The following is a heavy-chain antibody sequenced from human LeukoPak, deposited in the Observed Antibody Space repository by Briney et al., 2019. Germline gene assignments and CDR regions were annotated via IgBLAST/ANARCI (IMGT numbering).Heavy chain of an antibody. Sequence: GGSLRLSCAASGFTFSSYWMSWVRQAPGKGLEWVANIKQDGSEKYYVDSVKGRFTISRDNAKNSLYLQMNSLRAEDTAVYYCARGKSSKSGEQQLPRPRHYYYYYMDVWGKGTTVTVSS. CDR3: ARGKSSKSGEQQLPRPRHYYYYYMDV. J-gene: IGHJ6*03. D-gene: IGHD6-13*01. CDR1: GFTFSSYW. V-gene: IGHV3-7*01. CDR2: IKQDGSEK.